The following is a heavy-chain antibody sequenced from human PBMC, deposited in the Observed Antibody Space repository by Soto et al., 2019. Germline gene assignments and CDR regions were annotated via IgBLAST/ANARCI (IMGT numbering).Heavy chain of an antibody. CDR3: ARDSVPEYYYYGMDV. J-gene: IGHJ6*02. CDR2: IWYDGSNK. D-gene: IGHD3-10*01. Sequence: GGSLRLSCAASGFTFSSYGMHWVRQAPGKGLEWVAVIWYDGSNKYYADSVKGRFTISRDNSKNTLYLQMNSLRAEDTAVYYCARDSVPEYYYYGMDVWGQGTTVTVSS. V-gene: IGHV3-33*01. CDR1: GFTFSSYG.